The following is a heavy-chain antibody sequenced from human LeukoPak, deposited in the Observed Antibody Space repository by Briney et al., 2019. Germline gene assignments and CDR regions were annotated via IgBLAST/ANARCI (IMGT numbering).Heavy chain of an antibody. CDR1: GGSISSGSYY. CDR3: AREDIVVVPASLAAFDI. Sequence: SQTLSPTCPVSGGSISSGSYYWSWIRQPAGKGLEWIGRIYTSGSTNYTPSLKSRVTISVDTSKNQFSLKLSSVTAADTAVYYCAREDIVVVPASLAAFDIWGQGTMVTVSS. CDR2: IYTSGST. V-gene: IGHV4-61*02. D-gene: IGHD2-2*01. J-gene: IGHJ3*02.